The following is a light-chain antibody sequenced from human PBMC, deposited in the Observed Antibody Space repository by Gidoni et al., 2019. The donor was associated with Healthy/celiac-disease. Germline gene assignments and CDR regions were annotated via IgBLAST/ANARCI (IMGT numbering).Light chain of an antibody. J-gene: IGLJ3*02. V-gene: IGLV2-14*01. CDR1: SSDVGGYNY. CDR3: SSYTSSSTWV. CDR2: EVS. Sequence: VSGSPGQSITIPCTGTSSDVGGYNYVSWYQQHPGKAPKLIIYEVSNRPSGVPDRFSGSKSGNTASLTISGLQAEDEADYYCSSYTSSSTWVFGGGTKLTVL.